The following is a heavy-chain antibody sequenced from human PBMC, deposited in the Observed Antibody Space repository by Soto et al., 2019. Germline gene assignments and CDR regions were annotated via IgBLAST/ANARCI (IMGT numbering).Heavy chain of an antibody. V-gene: IGHV4-59*08. CDR1: GGSISTYY. J-gene: IGHJ4*02. CDR3: ARGSNLFDT. Sequence: PSETLSLTCTVSGGSISTYYWSWIRQPPGKGLEWIGNIYYSGNTNSNPSLKGRVTMSVDTSKNQFSLKATSVTAADTAVYYCARGSNLFDTWGQGTLVTVSS. D-gene: IGHD4-4*01. CDR2: IYYSGNT.